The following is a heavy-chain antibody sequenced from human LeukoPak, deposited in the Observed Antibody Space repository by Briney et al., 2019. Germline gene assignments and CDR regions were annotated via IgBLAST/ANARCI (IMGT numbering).Heavy chain of an antibody. CDR2: ISGGDVNT. CDR3: AKDPDYYGSGSHNWFDP. CDR1: GFTFRIYG. V-gene: IGHV3-23*01. Sequence: GGSLRLSCAASGFTFRIYGMTWVRQAPGKGLEWVSSISGGDVNTYYADSVKGRFTISRDNSKNTLYLQMNSLRAEDTAVYYCAKDPDYYGSGSHNWFDPWGQGTLVTVSS. J-gene: IGHJ5*02. D-gene: IGHD3-10*01.